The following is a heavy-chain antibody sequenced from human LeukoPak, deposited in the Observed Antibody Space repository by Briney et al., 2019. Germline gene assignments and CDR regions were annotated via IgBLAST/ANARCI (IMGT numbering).Heavy chain of an antibody. Sequence: GGSLRLSCAASGSTFSRYSMNWVRQAPGEGLVWVSRINSDGSSTNYADSVKGRFTISRDNAKNTLYLQMNSLRAEDTAVYYCARGGSYGAFDIWGQGTMVTVSS. CDR3: ARGGSYGAFDI. J-gene: IGHJ3*02. CDR2: INSDGSST. V-gene: IGHV3-74*01. D-gene: IGHD1-26*01. CDR1: GSTFSRYS.